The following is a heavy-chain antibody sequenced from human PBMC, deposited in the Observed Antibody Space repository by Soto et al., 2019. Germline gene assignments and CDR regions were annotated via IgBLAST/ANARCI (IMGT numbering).Heavy chain of an antibody. CDR3: VQALVFTGGDGFDI. D-gene: IGHD1-1*01. CDR1: GGSITTGGRY. V-gene: IGHV4-31*02. CDR2: IYYSGNT. J-gene: IGHJ3*02. Sequence: QVRLQEWGPGLVKPSQTLSLKCSVSGGSITTGGRYWSWIRQLPGKGLEWIGDIYYSGNTYYNASLKSRFTISVEAAKIQFSLKLSSVTAADTAVYYCVQALVFTGGDGFDIWGQGRLVTVSS.